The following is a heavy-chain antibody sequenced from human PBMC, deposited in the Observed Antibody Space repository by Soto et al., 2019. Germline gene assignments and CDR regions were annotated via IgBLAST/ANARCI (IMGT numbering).Heavy chain of an antibody. D-gene: IGHD3-22*01. CDR1: GNSFTSYW. V-gene: IGHV5-10-1*01. CDR2: IDPSDSYT. J-gene: IGHJ6*02. CDR3: ARHSRPETVYYYGMDV. Sequence: XESLKLSWKCSGNSFTSYWISLVLQMPGKGLEWVGRIDPSDSYTNYSPSFQGHVTISADKSISTAYLQWSSLKASDTAMYYCARHSRPETVYYYGMDVWGQGTTVTVSS.